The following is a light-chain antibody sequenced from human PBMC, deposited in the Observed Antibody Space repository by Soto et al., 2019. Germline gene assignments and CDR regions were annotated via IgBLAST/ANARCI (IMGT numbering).Light chain of an antibody. CDR3: SSYACSNSGHVV. V-gene: IGLV2-8*01. J-gene: IGLJ2*01. CDR2: EVS. CDR1: SSDVGGYNY. Sequence: QSALTQPPSASGSPGQSVTISCTGTSSDVGGYNYVSWYQQHPGKAPKLMIYEVSNRPSGVPDRFSGSKSGNTASLTVSGPQAEDEADYYCSSYACSNSGHVVFGGGTKLTVL.